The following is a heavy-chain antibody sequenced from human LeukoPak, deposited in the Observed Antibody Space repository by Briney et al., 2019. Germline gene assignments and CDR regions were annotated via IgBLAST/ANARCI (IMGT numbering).Heavy chain of an antibody. CDR1: GGSFSRFA. CDR3: ARSRHVLGSMDV. Sequence: SVKVSCKASGGSFSRFAITWVRQAPGQGLQWMGRIIPILGIANYTERFQGRVTITADKSTSTVYMGLSSLRSDDTAVYYCARSRHVLGSMDVWGQGTTVTVSS. V-gene: IGHV1-69*04. J-gene: IGHJ6*02. D-gene: IGHD3-3*02. CDR2: IIPILGIA.